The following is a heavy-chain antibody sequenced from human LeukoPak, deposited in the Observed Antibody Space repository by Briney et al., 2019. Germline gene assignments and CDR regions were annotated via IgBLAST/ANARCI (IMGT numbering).Heavy chain of an antibody. CDR2: ISYDGSNK. D-gene: IGHD2-2*01. V-gene: IGHV3-30-3*01. J-gene: IGHJ6*03. CDR1: GFTFSSYA. Sequence: PGRSLRLSCAASGFTFSSYAMHWVRQAPGKGLEWVAVISYDGSNKYYADSVKGRFTISRDNSKNTLYLQMNSLRAEDTAVYYCAKDGIRASNIVVVPAAPGMDYYYYMDVWGKGTTVTVSS. CDR3: AKDGIRASNIVVVPAAPGMDYYYYMDV.